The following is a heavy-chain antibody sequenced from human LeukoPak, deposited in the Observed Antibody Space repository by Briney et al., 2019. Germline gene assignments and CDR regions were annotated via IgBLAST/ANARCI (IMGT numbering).Heavy chain of an antibody. CDR1: GYTFTSYG. D-gene: IGHD3-10*01. CDR3: ARDPNGYYGSGSTLLGPFDY. V-gene: IGHV1-18*01. J-gene: IGHJ4*02. CDR2: ISAYNGNT. Sequence: GASVKVSCKASGYTFTSYGISWVRQAPGQGLEWMGWISAYNGNTNYAQKLQGRVTMTTDTSTSTAYMELRSLRSDDTAVYYCARDPNGYYGSGSTLLGPFDYWGQGTLVTVSS.